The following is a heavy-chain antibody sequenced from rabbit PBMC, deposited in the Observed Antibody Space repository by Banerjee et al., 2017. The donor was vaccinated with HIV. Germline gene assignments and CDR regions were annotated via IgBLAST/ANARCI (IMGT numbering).Heavy chain of an antibody. V-gene: IGHV1S45*01. CDR3: ARGGYGGDSGATGL. CDR2: IYIGGSGST. J-gene: IGHJ4*01. CDR1: GFSFSSSYW. D-gene: IGHD4-2*01. Sequence: QEQLVESGGDLVKPEGSLTLTCTASGFSFSSSYWICWVRQAPGKGLEWIGCIYIGGSGSTYYASWANGRFTISKTSSPTVTLRMTSLTDADTATYFCARGGYGGDSGATGLWGQGTLVTVS.